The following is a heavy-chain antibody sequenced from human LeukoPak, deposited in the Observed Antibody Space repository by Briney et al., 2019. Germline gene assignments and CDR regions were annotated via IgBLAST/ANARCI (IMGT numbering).Heavy chain of an antibody. CDR3: ARGVYGDSRPLPDDY. V-gene: IGHV3-21*05. CDR1: GFTFSSYS. D-gene: IGHD4-17*01. Sequence: GGSLRLSCAASGFTFSSYSMNWVRQAPGKGLEWVSYISSTSSYTNYADSMKGRFTISRDNAKNSLYLQMNSLRAEDTAVYYCARGVYGDSRPLPDDYWGQGTLVAVSS. J-gene: IGHJ4*02. CDR2: ISSTSSYT.